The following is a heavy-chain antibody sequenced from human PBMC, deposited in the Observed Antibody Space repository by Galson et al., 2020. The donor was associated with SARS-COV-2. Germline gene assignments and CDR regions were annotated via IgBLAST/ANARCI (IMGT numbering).Heavy chain of an antibody. Sequence: SQTLSLTCAISGDSVSSSSATWNWIRQSPSRGLEWLGRTYYRSKWSNDYAVSVKSRITINPDTSKNQFSLQLNSVTPEDTAVYYCSRARANNMWSEYWGQGTLVTVSS. CDR3: SRARANNMWSEY. V-gene: IGHV6-1*01. J-gene: IGHJ4*02. D-gene: IGHD2-21*01. CDR1: GDSVSSSSAT. CDR2: TYYRSKWSN.